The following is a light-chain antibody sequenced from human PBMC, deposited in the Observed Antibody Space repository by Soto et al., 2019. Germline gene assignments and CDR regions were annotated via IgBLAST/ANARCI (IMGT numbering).Light chain of an antibody. Sequence: QSALTQPASVSGSPGQSITISCTATSSDVGAYNYVSWYQQQPGKVPKLMIYDVSNRPSGVSNRFSGSKSGNTASLTISGLQAEDEADYYCSSYTRSSTPYVFGTGNKLTVL. V-gene: IGLV2-14*01. CDR2: DVS. J-gene: IGLJ1*01. CDR3: SSYTRSSTPYV. CDR1: SSDVGAYNY.